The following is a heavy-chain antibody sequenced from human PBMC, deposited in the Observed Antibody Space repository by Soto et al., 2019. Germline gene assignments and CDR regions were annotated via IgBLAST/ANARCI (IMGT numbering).Heavy chain of an antibody. CDR3: ARGYTSGWTLDF. J-gene: IGHJ4*02. Sequence: QVQLVQSGAEVKQPGASASVSCKASGYNFTTYVVHWLRQAPGQGPEWMGWINCGSGNTVYSQKFQGRVTFTRDTSARTAYMDLNSLTSGDTAVYYCARGYTSGWTLDFWGRGTLVTVSS. CDR1: GYNFTTYV. CDR2: INCGSGNT. D-gene: IGHD6-19*01. V-gene: IGHV1-3*01.